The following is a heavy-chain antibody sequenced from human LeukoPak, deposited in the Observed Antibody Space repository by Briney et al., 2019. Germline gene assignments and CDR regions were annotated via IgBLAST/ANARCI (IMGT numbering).Heavy chain of an antibody. Sequence: PSETLSLTCTVSGGSISSGGYYWSWIRQHPGKGLEWIGYIYYSGSTYYNPSLKSRVTISVDTSKNQFSLKLSSVTAAGTAVYYCARGTVTYYYDSSGYSGAFDIWGQGTMVTVSS. J-gene: IGHJ3*02. CDR3: ARGTVTYYYDSSGYSGAFDI. V-gene: IGHV4-31*03. CDR1: GGSISSGGYY. CDR2: IYYSGST. D-gene: IGHD3-22*01.